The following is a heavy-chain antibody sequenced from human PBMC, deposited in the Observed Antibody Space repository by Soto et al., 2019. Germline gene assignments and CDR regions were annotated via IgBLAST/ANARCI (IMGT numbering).Heavy chain of an antibody. CDR1: GFSLSTSRMS. V-gene: IGHV2-70*17. CDR3: ARMIFGRTGEYYFDY. D-gene: IGHD3-3*01. J-gene: IGHJ4*02. CDR2: IDWDDAK. Sequence: ESGPTLVNPTQTLTLTCTFSGFSLSTSRMSVAWIRQPPGKALEWLARIDWDDAKFFNTSLKTRLTVSKDPSKNQVVLALTNMDPVDSGSYYCARMIFGRTGEYYFDYWGQGVLVTVSS.